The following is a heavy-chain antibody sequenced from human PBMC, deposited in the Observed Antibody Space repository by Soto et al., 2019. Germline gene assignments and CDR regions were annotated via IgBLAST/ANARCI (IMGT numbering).Heavy chain of an antibody. CDR1: GGTFSSYA. CDR3: ARARGSSWSIYGMDV. CDR2: IIPIFGTA. Sequence: GASVKVSCKASGGTFSSYAVSWVRQAPGQGLEWMGGIIPIFGTANYAQKFQGRVTITADESTSTAYMELSSLRSEDTAVYYCARARGSSWSIYGMDVWGQGTTVTVSS. J-gene: IGHJ6*02. D-gene: IGHD6-13*01. V-gene: IGHV1-69*13.